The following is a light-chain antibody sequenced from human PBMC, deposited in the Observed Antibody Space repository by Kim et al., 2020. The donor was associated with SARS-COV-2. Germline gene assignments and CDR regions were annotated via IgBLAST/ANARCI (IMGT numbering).Light chain of an antibody. J-gene: IGLJ2*01. CDR1: KLGDKY. Sequence: SYELTQPPSVSVSPGQTASITCSGDKLGDKYACWYQQKSGQSPVLVIYQDGKRPSGISERFSGSNSGNTATLTISGTQAMDEADYYCQAWDRGTVVFGGGTKLTVL. CDR2: QDG. V-gene: IGLV3-1*01. CDR3: QAWDRGTVV.